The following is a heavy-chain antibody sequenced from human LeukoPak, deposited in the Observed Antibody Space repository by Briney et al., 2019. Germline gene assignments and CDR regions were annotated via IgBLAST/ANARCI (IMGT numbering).Heavy chain of an antibody. CDR2: IYYSGST. CDR1: GGSISSYY. V-gene: IGHV4-59*12. CDR3: ARDLRDYFDY. D-gene: IGHD3-9*01. Sequence: SETLSLTCTVSGGSISSYYWSWIRQPPGKGLEWIGYIYYSGSTYYNPSLKSRVTISVDTSKNQFSLKLSSVTAADTAVYYCARDLRDYFDYWGQGTLVTVSS. J-gene: IGHJ4*02.